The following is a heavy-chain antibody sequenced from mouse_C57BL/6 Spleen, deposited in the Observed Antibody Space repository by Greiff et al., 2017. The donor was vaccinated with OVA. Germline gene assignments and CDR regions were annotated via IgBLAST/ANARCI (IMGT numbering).Heavy chain of an antibody. D-gene: IGHD3-2*02. CDR2: IYPGSGST. CDR1: GFTFTSYW. J-gene: IGHJ2*01. V-gene: IGHV1-55*01. Sequence: VQLQQPGAELVKPGASVKMSCKASGFTFTSYWITWVKQRPGQGLEWIGDIYPGSGSTNYNEKFKGKATLTVDTSSSTAYMQLSSLTSEDSAVDYCAREGSSGYGSDYWGQGTTLTVSS. CDR3: AREGSSGYGSDY.